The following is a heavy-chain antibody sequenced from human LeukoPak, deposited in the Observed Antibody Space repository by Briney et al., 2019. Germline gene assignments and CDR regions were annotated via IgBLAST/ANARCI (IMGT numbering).Heavy chain of an antibody. D-gene: IGHD3-16*01. J-gene: IGHJ6*02. CDR1: GYTFTSYY. V-gene: IGHV1-46*01. CDR2: INPSGDST. CDR3: ARDQVVWKGGGYYYYYGMDV. Sequence: ASVKVACMASGYTFTSYYMHWVRQAAGQGREWMGIINPSGDSTSYAQKFQGRVTMTRDTSTSTVYMELSSMISEDTAVYYCARDQVVWKGGGYYYYYGMDVWGQGTTVTVSS.